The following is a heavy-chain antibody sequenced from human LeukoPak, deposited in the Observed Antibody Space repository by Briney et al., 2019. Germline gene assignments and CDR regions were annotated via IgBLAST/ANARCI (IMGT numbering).Heavy chain of an antibody. D-gene: IGHD3-22*01. CDR1: GGTFSSYA. J-gene: IGHJ3*02. CDR2: IIPIFGTA. V-gene: IGHV1-69*13. CDR3: ARPRNYYDSSGYYPPHAFDI. Sequence: VASVKVSCKASGGTFSSYAISWVRQAPGQGLEWMGGIIPIFGTANYAQKFQGRVTVTADESTSTAYMELSSLRSEDTAVYYCARPRNYYDSSGYYPPHAFDIWGQGTMVTVSS.